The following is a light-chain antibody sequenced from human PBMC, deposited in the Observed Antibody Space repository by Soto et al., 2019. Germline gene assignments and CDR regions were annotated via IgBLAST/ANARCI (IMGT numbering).Light chain of an antibody. Sequence: DIQMTQSPSTLSGSVGARVTITCRASQTISSWLAWYQQKPGKAPKLLIYKASTLKSGVPSRFSGSGSGTEFTLTTSSLQPDDFATYYCHHYNSYSEAFGQGPKV. V-gene: IGKV1-5*03. CDR3: HHYNSYSEA. J-gene: IGKJ1*01. CDR1: QTISSW. CDR2: KAS.